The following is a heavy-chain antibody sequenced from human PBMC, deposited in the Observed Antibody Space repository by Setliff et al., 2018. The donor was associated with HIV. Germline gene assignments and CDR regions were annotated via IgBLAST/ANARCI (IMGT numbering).Heavy chain of an antibody. D-gene: IGHD1-7*01. CDR1: GGSFSGYF. Sequence: PSETLSLTCAVYGGSFSGYFWGWIRQPPGKGLEWIGNIFYSGSTYYNPSLKSRVLISVDTSKNQFSLKLTSVTAADTAVYYCARRGIIAGTTDFWGQGTPVTVSS. CDR3: ARRGIIAGTTDF. V-gene: IGHV4-34*12. CDR2: IFYSGST. J-gene: IGHJ4*02.